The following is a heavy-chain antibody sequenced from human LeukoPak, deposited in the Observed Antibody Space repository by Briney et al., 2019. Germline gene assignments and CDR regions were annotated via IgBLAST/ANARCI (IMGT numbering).Heavy chain of an antibody. Sequence: PSETLSLTCAVYGGSFSGYYWSWIRQPPGKGLEWIGEINHSGSTNYNPSLKSRVTISVDTSKNQFSLKLSSVTAADTAVYYCARELSSGWYNPHAFDIWGQGTMVTVSS. V-gene: IGHV4-34*01. D-gene: IGHD6-19*01. CDR2: INHSGST. J-gene: IGHJ3*02. CDR1: GGSFSGYY. CDR3: ARELSSGWYNPHAFDI.